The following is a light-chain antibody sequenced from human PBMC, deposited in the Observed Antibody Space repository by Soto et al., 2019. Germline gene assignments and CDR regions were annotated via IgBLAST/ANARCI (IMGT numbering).Light chain of an antibody. CDR3: QQYGDLPPT. CDR2: GAS. CDR1: QSVTYDQ. J-gene: IGKJ1*01. Sequence: VLTQSPDTLSLSPGERATLSCRASQSVTYDQLAWYRQTPGRAPRLLIYGASSRAAGIPDRFSGSGSGTDFTLTISRLEPEDFVVYHCQQYGDLPPTFGQGTKVDIK. V-gene: IGKV3-20*01.